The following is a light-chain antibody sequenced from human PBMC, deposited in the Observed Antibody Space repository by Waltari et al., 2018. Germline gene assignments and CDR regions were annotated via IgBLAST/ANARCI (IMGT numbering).Light chain of an antibody. Sequence: IVLPQSPDTLSLYPGQRATLSCRASQTINNNFLVWYQQKPGQAPRLIIHGASSRATGFPDRFSGSGSGTDFTLTINSLKPEDSAVYYCQQYDGSVLTFGGGTKVEI. V-gene: IGKV3-20*01. CDR2: GAS. CDR1: QTINNNF. J-gene: IGKJ4*01. CDR3: QQYDGSVLT.